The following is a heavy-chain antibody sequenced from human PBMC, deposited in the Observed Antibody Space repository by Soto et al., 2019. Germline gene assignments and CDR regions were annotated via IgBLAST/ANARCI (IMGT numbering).Heavy chain of an antibody. J-gene: IGHJ6*02. CDR1: GGTFSSYA. V-gene: IGHV1-69*13. CDR2: IIPIFGTA. D-gene: IGHD4-17*01. CDR3: ARDALTPTTVRELGYYYYGMDV. Sequence: SVKVSCKASGGTFSSYAISWVRQAPGQGLEWMGGIIPIFGTANYAQKFQGRVTITADESTSTAYMELSSLRSEDTAVYYCARDALTPTTVRELGYYYYGMDVWGQGTTVTVSS.